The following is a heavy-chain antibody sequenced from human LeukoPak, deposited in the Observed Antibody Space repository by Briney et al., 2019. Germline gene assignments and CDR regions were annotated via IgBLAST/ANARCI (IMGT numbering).Heavy chain of an antibody. CDR3: AKGAPVAGTEHHPPGFLDLDY. J-gene: IGHJ4*02. Sequence: GGSLRLSCAASGFTFDDYAMHWVRQAPGKGLEWVSGISWNSGSIGYADSVKGRFTISRDNAKNSLYLQMNSLRAEDTALYYCAKGAPVAGTEHHPPGFLDLDYWGQGTLVTVSS. CDR2: ISWNSGSI. V-gene: IGHV3-9*01. D-gene: IGHD6-19*01. CDR1: GFTFDDYA.